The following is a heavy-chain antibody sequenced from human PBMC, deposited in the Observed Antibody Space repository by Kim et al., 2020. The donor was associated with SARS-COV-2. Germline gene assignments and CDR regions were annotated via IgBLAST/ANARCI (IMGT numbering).Heavy chain of an antibody. V-gene: IGHV3-49*04. D-gene: IGHD2-15*01. CDR3: TVGGARGPGY. CDR1: GFTFGDYA. CDR2: IRGKAYGGTT. Sequence: GGSLRLSCITSGFTFGDYAMSWVRQAPGKGLEWVGFIRGKAYGGTTEYAASVKGRFTISRDNSKSIVYLQMNSLKTEDTAVYYCTVGGARGPGYWGQGTLVTVSS. J-gene: IGHJ4*02.